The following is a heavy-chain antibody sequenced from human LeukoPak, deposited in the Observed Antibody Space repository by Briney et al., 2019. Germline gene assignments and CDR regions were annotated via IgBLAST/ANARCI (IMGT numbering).Heavy chain of an antibody. V-gene: IGHV4-34*01. Sequence: PSETLSLTCAVYGGSFSGYYWSWIRQPPGKGLEWIGEIKHSGSTNYNPSLKSRVTISVDTSKNQFSLKLSSVTAADTAVYYCARGASFDYWGQGTLVTVSS. CDR1: GGSFSGYY. J-gene: IGHJ4*02. CDR3: ARGASFDY. CDR2: IKHSGST.